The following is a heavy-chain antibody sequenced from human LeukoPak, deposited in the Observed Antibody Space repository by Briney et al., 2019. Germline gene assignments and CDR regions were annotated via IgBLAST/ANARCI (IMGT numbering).Heavy chain of an antibody. CDR2: IYTSGST. CDR3: ARGYYYGSGRVWFDP. D-gene: IGHD3-10*01. V-gene: IGHV4-4*09. CDR1: GGSISSYY. J-gene: IGHJ5*02. Sequence: SETLSLTCTVSGGSISSYYWSWIRQPPGKGLEWIGYIYTSGSTNYNPSLKSRVPISVDTSKNQFSLKLSSVTAADTAVYYCARGYYYGSGRVWFDPWGQGTLVTVSS.